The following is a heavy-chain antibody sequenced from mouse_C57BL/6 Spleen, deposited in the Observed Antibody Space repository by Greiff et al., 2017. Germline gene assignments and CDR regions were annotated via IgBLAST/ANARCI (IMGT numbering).Heavy chain of an antibody. D-gene: IGHD2-4*01. V-gene: IGHV6-6*01. CDR3: TRGDYDGLYWYFDV. J-gene: IGHJ1*03. CDR2: IGNKANNHAT. Sequence: EVQLVESGGGLVQPGGSMKLSCAASGFTFSDAWMDWVRQSPEKGLEWVAEIGNKANNHATYYAESVKGRFTISRDDSKSSVYLQMNSLRAEDTGIYYCTRGDYDGLYWYFDVWGTGTTVTVSS. CDR1: GFTFSDAW.